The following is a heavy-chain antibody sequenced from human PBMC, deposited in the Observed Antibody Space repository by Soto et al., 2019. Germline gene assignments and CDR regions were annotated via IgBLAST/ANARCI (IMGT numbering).Heavy chain of an antibody. Sequence: QVQLQESGPGLVKPSETLSLACTVSGGSFGNYYWSWIRQPPGKGLEWIGYIYYRGSTNYNPSLKTRAPISLDTAKHQLALRLSSVSAADSAVDYCAAGLFEPDNCFHYGVDGCCHGTAVTISS. CDR3: AAGLFEPDNCFHYGVDG. V-gene: IGHV4-59*01. J-gene: IGHJ6*02. CDR2: IYYRGST. CDR1: GGSFGNYY. D-gene: IGHD1-1*01.